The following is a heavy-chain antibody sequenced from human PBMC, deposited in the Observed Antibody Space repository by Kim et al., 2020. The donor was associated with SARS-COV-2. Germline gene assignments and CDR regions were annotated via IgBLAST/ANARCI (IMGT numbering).Heavy chain of an antibody. D-gene: IGHD6-13*01. Sequence: SETLSLTCTVSGGSISSYYWNWLRQAPGKGLEWIGYISYTGSTKYNPSLKSRVTISVDTSKNQFSLKLTSVTAADTAGYSCAGGDLAAAGLNWFDPWGPG. CDR1: GGSISSYY. J-gene: IGHJ5*02. V-gene: IGHV4-59*01. CDR2: ISYTGST. CDR3: AGGDLAAAGLNWFDP.